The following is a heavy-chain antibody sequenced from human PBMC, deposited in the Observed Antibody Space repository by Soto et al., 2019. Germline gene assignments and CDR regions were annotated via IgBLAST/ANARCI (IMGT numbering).Heavy chain of an antibody. CDR3: ARVRYCSSTSCYPDALFDI. CDR2: IIPIFGTA. V-gene: IGHV1-69*13. Sequence: ASVKVSCKASGGTFSSYAISWVRQAPGQGLEWMGGIIPIFGTANYAQKFQGRVTITADESTSTAYMELSSLRSEDTAVYYCARVRYCSSTSCYPDALFDIWGQGTMVTVSS. CDR1: GGTFSSYA. J-gene: IGHJ3*02. D-gene: IGHD2-2*01.